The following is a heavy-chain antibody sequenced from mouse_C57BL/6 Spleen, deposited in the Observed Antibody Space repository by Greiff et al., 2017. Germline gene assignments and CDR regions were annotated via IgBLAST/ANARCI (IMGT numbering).Heavy chain of an antibody. CDR1: GYTFTSYW. Sequence: VQLQQPGAELVKPGASVKLSCKASGYTFTSYWMHWVKQRPGQGLEWIGMIHPNSGSTNYNEKFKSKATLTVDKSSSTAYMQLSSLTSEDSAIYYCARTMVTPYALGYWGQGASVTVSS. V-gene: IGHV1-64*01. D-gene: IGHD2-2*01. CDR3: ARTMVTPYALGY. CDR2: IHPNSGST. J-gene: IGHJ4*01.